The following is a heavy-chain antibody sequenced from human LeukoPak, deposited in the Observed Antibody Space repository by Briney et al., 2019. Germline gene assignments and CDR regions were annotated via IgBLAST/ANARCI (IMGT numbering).Heavy chain of an antibody. D-gene: IGHD7-27*01. CDR3: ARGSNWGDN. J-gene: IGHJ4*02. Sequence: SETLSLTCTVSGGSISDYYWSWIRQPPGKGLEWIGYLSNGGTNNYNPSLKGRVTMSVDTSKNQFSLKLSSVPAADTAVYYCARGSNWGDNWGQGTLVTVSS. CDR2: LSNGGTN. CDR1: GGSISDYY. V-gene: IGHV4-59*12.